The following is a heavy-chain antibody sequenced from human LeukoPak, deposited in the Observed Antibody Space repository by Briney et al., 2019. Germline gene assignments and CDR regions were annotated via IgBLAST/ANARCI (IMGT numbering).Heavy chain of an antibody. D-gene: IGHD3-22*01. V-gene: IGHV3-23*01. CDR3: AKDGARYYYETSGYYYDY. J-gene: IGHJ4*02. CDR2: ISGSGGST. Sequence: GGSLRLSCATAGFTFSSYAVSWVRQAPGEVLEWVSGISGSGGSTYYADSVRGRFTISRDNSKNTLYLQMNSLRAEDTALYYCAKDGARYYYETSGYYYDYWGQGTLVTVSS. CDR1: GFTFSSYA.